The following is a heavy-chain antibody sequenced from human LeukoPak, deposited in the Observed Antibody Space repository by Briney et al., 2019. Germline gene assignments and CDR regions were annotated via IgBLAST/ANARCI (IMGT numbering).Heavy chain of an antibody. CDR3: ATGQGYCSSTSCYNWFDP. V-gene: IGHV3-23*01. CDR1: GFTFSNYA. Sequence: GGSLRLSCAASGFTFSNYAMSWVRQAPGKGLEWVSAVSGSGSSTYYADSVKGRFTISRDNSKNTLYLQMNSLRAEDMAVYYCATGQGYCSSTSCYNWFDPWGQGTLVTVSS. J-gene: IGHJ5*02. D-gene: IGHD2-2*01. CDR2: VSGSGSST.